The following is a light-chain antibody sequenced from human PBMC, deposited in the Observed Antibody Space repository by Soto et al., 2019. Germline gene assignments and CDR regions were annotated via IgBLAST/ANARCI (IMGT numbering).Light chain of an antibody. CDR2: KVS. V-gene: IGKV2-30*01. J-gene: IGKJ2*01. CDR3: MQGTHWPQYT. Sequence: DVAMTQSPLCLPVTLGQPASISCRSSQSLTYSDGNTYLNWFHLRPGQSPRRLIYKVSNRDSGVPAGFIGSGSGTGFTAEISRVEAEDVGVYDCMQGTHWPQYTVGQGTKLEIK. CDR1: QSLTYSDGNTY.